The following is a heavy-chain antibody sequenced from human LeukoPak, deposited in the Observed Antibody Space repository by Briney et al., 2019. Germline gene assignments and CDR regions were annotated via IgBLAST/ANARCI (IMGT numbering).Heavy chain of an antibody. Sequence: PSETLSLTCTVSGGSISSSSYYGRWIRQSPGKGVEWIGTIYYSECTYYNPSLKSRVTISVDTSKNELALKLSSVTAADTAVYYCATNSYSTTKQEHDYWGQGTLVTVSS. V-gene: IGHV4-39*01. CDR2: IYYSECT. CDR1: GGSISSSSYY. D-gene: IGHD2/OR15-2a*01. J-gene: IGHJ4*02. CDR3: ATNSYSTTKQEHDY.